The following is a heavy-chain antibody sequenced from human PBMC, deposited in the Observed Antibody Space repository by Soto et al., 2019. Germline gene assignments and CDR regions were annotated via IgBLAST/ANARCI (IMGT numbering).Heavy chain of an antibody. CDR1: GYSFTSYW. V-gene: IGHV5-10-1*01. CDR3: ARVPATAEYYYYGMDV. Sequence: PXESLKISCKGSGYSFTSYWISWVRQMPGKGLEWMGRIDPSDSYTNYSPSFQGHVTISADKSISTAYLQWSSLKASDTAMYYCARVPATAEYYYYGMDVWGQGTTVTVSS. J-gene: IGHJ6*02. CDR2: IDPSDSYT. D-gene: IGHD2-2*01.